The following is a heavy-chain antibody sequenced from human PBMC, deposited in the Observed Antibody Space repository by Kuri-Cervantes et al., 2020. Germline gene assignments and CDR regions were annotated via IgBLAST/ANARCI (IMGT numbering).Heavy chain of an antibody. CDR2: ISSSSSYI. Sequence: GGSLRLSCAASGFTFSSYSMNWVRQAPGKGLEWVSSISSSSSYIYYADSVKGRFTISRDNAKNSLYLQMNSLRDEDTAVYYCARGLWVAAAGTFFDYWGQGTLVTVSS. V-gene: IGHV3-21*01. CDR1: GFTFSSYS. CDR3: ARGLWVAAAGTFFDY. D-gene: IGHD6-13*01. J-gene: IGHJ4*02.